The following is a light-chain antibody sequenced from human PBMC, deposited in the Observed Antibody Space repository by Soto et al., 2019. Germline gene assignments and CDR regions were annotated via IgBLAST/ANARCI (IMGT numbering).Light chain of an antibody. Sequence: DIKMTQSPSSLSASVGGGVTITSRASQSISSYLNWYQQKPGKAPKLMIYAASSLQSGVPSRFSGSGSGTDFTLTISSLQPEDFATYYCQQSYSTPITFGQGTRLEIK. CDR1: QSISSY. J-gene: IGKJ5*01. CDR3: QQSYSTPIT. V-gene: IGKV1-39*01. CDR2: AAS.